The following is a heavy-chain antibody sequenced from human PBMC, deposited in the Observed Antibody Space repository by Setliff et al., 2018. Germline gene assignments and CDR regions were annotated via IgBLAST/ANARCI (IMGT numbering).Heavy chain of an antibody. J-gene: IGHJ4*02. D-gene: IGHD1-26*01. V-gene: IGHV4-4*02. CDR1: GGSISSSNW. Sequence: SETLSLTCAVSGGSISSSNWWSWVRQPPGKGLEWIGEIYHSGSTNYNPSLKSRVTISVDKSKHQFSLKLSSVTAADTAVYYCARGPRYSGSYYVNYWGQGTLVTISS. CDR3: ARGPRYSGSYYVNY. CDR2: IYHSGST.